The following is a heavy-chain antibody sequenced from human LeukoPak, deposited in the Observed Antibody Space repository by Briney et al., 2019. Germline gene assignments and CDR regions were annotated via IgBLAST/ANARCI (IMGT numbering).Heavy chain of an antibody. CDR1: GFTFSSYG. J-gene: IGHJ4*02. D-gene: IGHD3-22*01. CDR3: AKLSPWRYYDTTGYGYYSDY. CDR2: ISDDGYNE. V-gene: IGHV3-30*18. Sequence: GGSLRLSCAASGFTFSSYGMHWVRQAPGKGLEWVAVISDDGYNEYYADSVRGRFTISRDNSKNTLYLQMNGLRPEDTAVYYCAKLSPWRYYDTTGYGYYSDYWCQGSLVTVSS.